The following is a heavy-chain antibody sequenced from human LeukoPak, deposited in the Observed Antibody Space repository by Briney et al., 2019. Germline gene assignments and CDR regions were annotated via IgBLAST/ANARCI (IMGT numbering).Heavy chain of an antibody. V-gene: IGHV4-38-2*02. CDR3: ASHFDYYGSGSLFDY. J-gene: IGHJ4*02. CDR2: IYHSGST. Sequence: PSETLSLTCTVSGYSISSGYYWGWIRQPPGKGLEWIGSIYHSGSTYYNPSLKSRVTISVDTSKNQFSLKLSSVTAADTAVYYCASHFDYYGSGSLFDYWGQGTLVTVSS. D-gene: IGHD3-10*01. CDR1: GYSISSGYY.